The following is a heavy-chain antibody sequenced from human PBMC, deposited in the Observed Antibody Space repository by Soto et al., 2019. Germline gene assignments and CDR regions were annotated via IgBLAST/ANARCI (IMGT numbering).Heavy chain of an antibody. CDR1: GRSVSSVSYY. V-gene: IGHV4-61*01. J-gene: IGHJ4*02. CDR3: ARDRVTTPRFYDY. CDR2: IYYSGRT. D-gene: IGHD2-21*02. Sequence: QVHLQESGPGLVKPSETLSLSCTVSGRSVSSVSYYWSWIRQPPGKGLEWIGYIYYSGRTTYNPTLKSRVTMSVDTSKNQFSLKLTSVTAADTAVYYCARDRVTTPRFYDYWGQGALVTVSS.